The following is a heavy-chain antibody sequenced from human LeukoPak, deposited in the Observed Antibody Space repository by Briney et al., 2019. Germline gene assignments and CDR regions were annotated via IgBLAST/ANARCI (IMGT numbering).Heavy chain of an antibody. CDR1: GYTFTGYY. V-gene: IGHV1-69*02. CDR2: IIPILGIA. D-gene: IGHD6-19*01. CDR3: ASPAVAGYDAFDI. Sequence: GASVKVSCKASGYTFTGYYMHWVRQAPGQGLEWMGRIIPILGIANYAQKFQGRVTITADKSTSTAYMELSSLRSEDTAVYYCASPAVAGYDAFDIWGQGTMVTVSS. J-gene: IGHJ3*02.